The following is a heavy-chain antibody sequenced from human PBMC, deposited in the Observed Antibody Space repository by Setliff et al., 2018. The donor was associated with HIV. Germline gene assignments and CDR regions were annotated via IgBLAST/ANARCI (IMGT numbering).Heavy chain of an antibody. CDR3: AREYYYGSGSSFDP. J-gene: IGHJ5*02. V-gene: IGHV4-34*01. Sequence: SETLSLPCAVYGGSFSGYFWNWIRQPPGRGLEWIGAINHYGGTNYNPSHKSRVTMSVDTTKNQFSLRLSAVAAADTAVYYCAREYYYGSGSSFDPWGQGTLVTVSS. D-gene: IGHD3-10*01. CDR1: GGSFSGYF. CDR2: INHYGGT.